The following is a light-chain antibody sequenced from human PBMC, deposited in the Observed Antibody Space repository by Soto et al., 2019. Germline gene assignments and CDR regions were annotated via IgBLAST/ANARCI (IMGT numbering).Light chain of an antibody. Sequence: EIVMAHSPATLSVSPGEIATLSFRAVQSVSINLAWYQQKPGQAPRLLIYGASTRATGIPARFSGSGSGTEFTLTISSLQSEDFATYYCQQFNSYSRTFGQGTKVDIK. J-gene: IGKJ1*01. CDR2: GAS. CDR1: QSVSIN. CDR3: QQFNSYSRT. V-gene: IGKV3-15*01.